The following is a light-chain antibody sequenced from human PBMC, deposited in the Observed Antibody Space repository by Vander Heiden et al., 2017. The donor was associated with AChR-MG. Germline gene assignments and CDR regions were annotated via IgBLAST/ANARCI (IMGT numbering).Light chain of an antibody. CDR2: DDS. J-gene: IGLJ2*01. CDR3: QVWDSSSDHPGVV. Sequence: SYVLTQPPSVSMVLGQTAMISCGGNNIGSKTAHWYQQNAGQAPVLVVYDDSDRSSGIPERFSGSNSGNTATLTISRVEAGDEANYYCQVWDSSSDHPGVVFGGGTKLPVL. V-gene: IGLV3-21*02. CDR1: NIGSKT.